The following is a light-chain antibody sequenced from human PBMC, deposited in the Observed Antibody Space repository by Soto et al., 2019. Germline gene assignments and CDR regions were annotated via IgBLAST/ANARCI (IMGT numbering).Light chain of an antibody. CDR3: QQYGSSTWT. CDR2: GAF. V-gene: IGKV3-15*01. CDR1: QSVRSN. J-gene: IGKJ1*01. Sequence: EIVMTQSPVTLSVSPGERATLSCRASQSVRSNLAWYQQKPGQAPSLLIYGAFTRATGIPTRFSGTGSGTEFTLTISSLQSEDFAVYYRQQYGSSTWTFGQGTKVDIK.